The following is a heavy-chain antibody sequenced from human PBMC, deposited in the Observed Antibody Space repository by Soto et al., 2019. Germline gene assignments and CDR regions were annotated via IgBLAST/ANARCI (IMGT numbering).Heavy chain of an antibody. Sequence: QVQLQESGPGLVKPSETLSLTCTVSGGSISSYYWSWIRQPPGKGLEWIGYIYYSGSTNYNPSLKSRVTISVDTSKNQFSLKLSSVTAADTAVYYCARHRSTYSRYFDYWGQGTLVTVSS. CDR3: ARHRSTYSRYFDY. D-gene: IGHD1-26*01. V-gene: IGHV4-59*08. CDR1: GGSISSYY. J-gene: IGHJ4*02. CDR2: IYYSGST.